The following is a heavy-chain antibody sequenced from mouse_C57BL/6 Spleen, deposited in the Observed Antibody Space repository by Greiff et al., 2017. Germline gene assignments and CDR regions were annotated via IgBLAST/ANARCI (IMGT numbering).Heavy chain of an antibody. CDR3: ARSYDYDVAWFAY. CDR2: IWSGGST. J-gene: IGHJ3*01. Sequence: QVQLKQSGPGLVQPSQSLSITCTVSGFSLTSYGVHWVRQSPGKGLEWLGVIWSGGSTDYNAAFISRLSISKDNSKSQVFFKMNSLQADDTAIYCCARSYDYDVAWFAYWGQGTLVTVSA. CDR1: GFSLTSYG. D-gene: IGHD2-4*01. V-gene: IGHV2-2*01.